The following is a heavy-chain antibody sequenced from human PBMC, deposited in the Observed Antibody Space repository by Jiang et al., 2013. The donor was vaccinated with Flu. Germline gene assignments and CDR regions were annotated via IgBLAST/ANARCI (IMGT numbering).Heavy chain of an antibody. V-gene: IGHV3-15*07. J-gene: IGHJ6*01. CDR3: TTDEGRDYYYYYGMDV. CDR2: IKSKTDGGTT. Sequence: VQLLESGGGLVKPGGSLRLSCAASGFTFSNAWMNWVRQAPGKGLEWVGHIKSKTDGGTTDYAAPVKGRFTISRDDSKNTLYLQMNSLKTEDTAVYYCTTDEGRDYYYYYGMDVWG. CDR1: GFTFSNAW.